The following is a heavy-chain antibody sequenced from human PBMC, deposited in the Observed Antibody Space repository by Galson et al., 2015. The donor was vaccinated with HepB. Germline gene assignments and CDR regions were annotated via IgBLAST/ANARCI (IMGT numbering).Heavy chain of an antibody. CDR3: AKAPRGSYYVTYFDL. D-gene: IGHD3-10*01. CDR1: GFTFYDYA. CDR2: ISWNGGTI. J-gene: IGHJ4*02. V-gene: IGHV3-9*01. Sequence: SLRLCCAASGFTFYDYAMHWVRQVPGKGPEWVAGISWNGGTITYADSVKGRFTISRDNAKNSLYLQMSSLRVEDTAFYFCAKAPRGSYYVTYFDLWGRGTLVTVSS.